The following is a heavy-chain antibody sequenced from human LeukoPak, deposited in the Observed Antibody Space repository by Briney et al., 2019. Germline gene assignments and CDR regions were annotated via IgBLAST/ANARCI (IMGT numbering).Heavy chain of an antibody. CDR2: ITSSSSYT. CDR1: GFTFSTYN. Sequence: TGGSLRLSCAASGFTFSTYNMNWVRQAPGKGLEWVSSITSSSSYTFYADSVKGRFTISRDNAKNSLYLQMNSLRAEDTAVFYCARADYYDSGSFYPLNFWGQGTLVTVSS. D-gene: IGHD3-10*01. J-gene: IGHJ4*02. V-gene: IGHV3-21*01. CDR3: ARADYYDSGSFYPLNF.